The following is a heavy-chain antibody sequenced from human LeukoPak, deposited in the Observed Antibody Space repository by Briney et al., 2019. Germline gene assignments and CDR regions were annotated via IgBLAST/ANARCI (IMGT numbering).Heavy chain of an antibody. Sequence: GGSLRLSCATSGFSFTSYWMHWVRQAPGKGLVWVSRIKSDGSNTGYADSVKGRFTISRDNAMNTLYLQMNSLRAEDTAVYYCARDGVGGSFDYWGQGTLVTVSS. D-gene: IGHD3-3*01. V-gene: IGHV3-74*01. CDR3: ARDGVGGSFDY. J-gene: IGHJ4*02. CDR1: GFSFTSYW. CDR2: IKSDGSNT.